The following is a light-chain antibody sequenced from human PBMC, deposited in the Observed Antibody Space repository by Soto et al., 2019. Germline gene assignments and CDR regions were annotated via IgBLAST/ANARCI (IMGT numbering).Light chain of an antibody. CDR2: GAS. J-gene: IGKJ1*01. V-gene: IGKV3-20*01. CDR3: QRYDSLRT. CDR1: QSVSSSY. Sequence: EIVLTQSPCTLSLSAGESATLSWRASQSVSSSYLAWYQQTPGQAPRLLIYGASNRATGIPDRFSGSASGTDSTLTITRLQAEDFAMYDCQRYDSLRTFGQGTKVDIK.